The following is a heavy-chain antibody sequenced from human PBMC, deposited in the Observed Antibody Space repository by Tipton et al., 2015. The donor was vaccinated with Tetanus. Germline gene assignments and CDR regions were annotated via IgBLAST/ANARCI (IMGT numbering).Heavy chain of an antibody. V-gene: IGHV3-15*07. Sequence: SLRLSCTTSGLFFKNAWMNWVRQAPGKGLEWVGRIKSKIDGGTIEYAAPVKGRFTISRDDSKNTLYLQMTSPTIEETAVYYDSTGGISNERWGDKGMDVWGQGATVTVSS. J-gene: IGHJ6*02. CDR1: GLFFKNAW. CDR2: IKSKIDGGTI. D-gene: IGHD3-16*01. CDR3: STGGISNERWGDKGMDV.